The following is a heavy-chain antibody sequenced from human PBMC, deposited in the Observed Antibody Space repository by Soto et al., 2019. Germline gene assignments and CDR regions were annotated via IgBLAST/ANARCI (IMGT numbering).Heavy chain of an antibody. Sequence: EVQLVESGGGLVQIGGSLKLSCATSGLNFSGSAMHWARQASGKGLEWVGRIRSRPHNYATTYAASVEGRFTISRDDSKHTVYLQMNGLKTDDTAMYYCTTERDYWGRGTLVTVSS. CDR2: IRSRPHNYAT. CDR3: TTERDY. V-gene: IGHV3-73*02. J-gene: IGHJ4*02. CDR1: GLNFSGSA.